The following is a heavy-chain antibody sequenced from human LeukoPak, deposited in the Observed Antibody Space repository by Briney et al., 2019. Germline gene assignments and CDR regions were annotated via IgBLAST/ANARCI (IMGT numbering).Heavy chain of an antibody. Sequence: GGSLRLSCAASGFTFSSYGMHWVRQAPGKGLEWVAFIRYDGSNKYYADSVKGRCTISRDNSKNTLYLQMNSLRAEDTAVYYCAKLIAAAGPIDYWGQGTLVTVSS. CDR3: AKLIAAAGPIDY. D-gene: IGHD6-13*01. J-gene: IGHJ4*02. V-gene: IGHV3-30*02. CDR2: IRYDGSNK. CDR1: GFTFSSYG.